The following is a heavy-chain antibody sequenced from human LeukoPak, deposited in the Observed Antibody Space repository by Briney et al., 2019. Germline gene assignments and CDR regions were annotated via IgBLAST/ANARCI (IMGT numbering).Heavy chain of an antibody. CDR1: GGSFSGYY. V-gene: IGHV4-34*01. Sequence: PSETLSLTCAVYGGSFSGYYWSWIRQPPGKGLEWIGEINHSGSTNYNPSLKSRVTISVDTSKNQSSLKLSSVTAADTAVYYCARGLTVTTFYYYYYYMDVWGKGTTVTVSS. CDR2: INHSGST. D-gene: IGHD4-17*01. J-gene: IGHJ6*03. CDR3: ARGLTVTTFYYYYYYMDV.